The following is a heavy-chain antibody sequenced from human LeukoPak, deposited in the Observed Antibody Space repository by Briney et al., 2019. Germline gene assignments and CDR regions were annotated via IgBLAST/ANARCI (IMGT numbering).Heavy chain of an antibody. V-gene: IGHV1-69*13. CDR3: ARAVVVTATQNNWFDP. D-gene: IGHD2-21*02. CDR2: IIPIFGTA. Sequence: SVKVSCKASGGTFSSYAISWVRQAPGQGLEWMGGIIPIFGTANYAQKFQGRVTITADESASTAYMELSSLRSEDTAVYYCARAVVVTATQNNWFDPWGQGTLVTVSS. CDR1: GGTFSSYA. J-gene: IGHJ5*02.